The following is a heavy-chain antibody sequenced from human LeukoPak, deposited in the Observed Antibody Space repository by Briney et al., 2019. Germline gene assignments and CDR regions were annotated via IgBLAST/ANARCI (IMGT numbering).Heavy chain of an antibody. J-gene: IGHJ3*01. V-gene: IGHV4-4*02. D-gene: IGHD1-20*01. CDR1: GDSVSSSHW. CDR3: ARLVVYNWTPRAFDV. CDR2: IAHTGST. Sequence: SETLSLTCAVSGDSVSSSHWWSWVRQPPGKGLEWIGEIAHTGSTKYTPSLRSRASISIDWSKNQFSLNLTSVTAADTATYFCARLVVYNWTPRAFDVWGQGTMVTVSS.